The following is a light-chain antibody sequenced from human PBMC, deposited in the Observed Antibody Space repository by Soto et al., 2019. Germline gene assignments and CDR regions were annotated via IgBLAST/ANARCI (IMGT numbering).Light chain of an antibody. CDR2: DVS. CDR1: SSDVGGYKS. CDR3: CSYVASYSYV. V-gene: IGLV2-11*01. Sequence: QSVLTQPRSVSGSPGQSVTVSCIGTSSDVGGYKSVSWYQQYPGKAPKLMIYDVSERPSGVPNRFSGSKSGNTASLTISGLQAEDEADYYCCSYVASYSYVFGTGTKVTLL. J-gene: IGLJ1*01.